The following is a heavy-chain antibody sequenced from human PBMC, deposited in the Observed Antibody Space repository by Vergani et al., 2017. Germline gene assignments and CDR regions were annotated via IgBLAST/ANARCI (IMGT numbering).Heavy chain of an antibody. Sequence: EVQLLESGGGLVQPGGSLRLSCAASGFTFSSYAMSWVRQAPGKGLEWVSAISGSGGSTYYADSVKGRFTISRDNSKNTLYLQMNSLRAEDTAVYYCAKSPRITMIVVGGFDYWGQGTLVTVSS. CDR1: GFTFSSYA. CDR2: ISGSGGST. D-gene: IGHD3-22*01. CDR3: AKSPRITMIVVGGFDY. J-gene: IGHJ4*02. V-gene: IGHV3-23*01.